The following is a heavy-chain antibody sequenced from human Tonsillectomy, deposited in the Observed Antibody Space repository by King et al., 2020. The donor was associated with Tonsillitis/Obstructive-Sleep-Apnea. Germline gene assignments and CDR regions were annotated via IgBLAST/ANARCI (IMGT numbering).Heavy chain of an antibody. V-gene: IGHV4-59*01. J-gene: IGHJ3*02. CDR2: IYYSGGT. CDR3: AREGAVMNAFDI. Sequence: QLQESGPGLVKPSETLSLTCTVSGGSISSYYWSWIRQHPGKGLECIGYIYYSGGTNYNPSLKSRVTISVDTSKNQFSLKLTSVTAADTAVYYCAREGAVMNAFDIWGQGTMVTVSS. D-gene: IGHD2-8*01. CDR1: GGSISSYY.